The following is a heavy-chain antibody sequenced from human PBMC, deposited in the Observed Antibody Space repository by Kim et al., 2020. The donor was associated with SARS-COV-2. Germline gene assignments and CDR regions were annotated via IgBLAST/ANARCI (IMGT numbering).Heavy chain of an antibody. CDR2: VYYSGST. D-gene: IGHD2-15*01. Sequence: SETLSLTCSVSGGSVSSASYYWSWIRQPPGKGLEWVGYVYYSGSTNYNPSLKSRVTISMDTSKNQFSLKLRSVTAADTAVYFCARTFYCSGGSCSYDGFDFWGQGTLVTVSS. CDR3: ARTFYCSGGSCSYDGFDF. V-gene: IGHV4-61*01. J-gene: IGHJ4*02. CDR1: GGSVSSASYY.